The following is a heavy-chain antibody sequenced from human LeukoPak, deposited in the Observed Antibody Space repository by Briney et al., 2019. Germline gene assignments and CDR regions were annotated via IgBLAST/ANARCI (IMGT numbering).Heavy chain of an antibody. J-gene: IGHJ4*02. V-gene: IGHV1-69*04. CDR2: IIPILGIA. CDR3: AREPTAAGHFDY. D-gene: IGHD6-13*01. CDR1: GGTFSSDA. Sequence: SVKVSCKASGGTFSSDAISWVRQAPGQGLEWMGRIIPILGIANYAQKFQGRVTITADKSTSTAYMELSSLRSEDTAVYYCAREPTAAGHFDYWGQGILVTVSS.